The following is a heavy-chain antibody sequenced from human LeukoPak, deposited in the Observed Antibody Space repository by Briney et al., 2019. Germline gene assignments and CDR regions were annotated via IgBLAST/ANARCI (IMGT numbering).Heavy chain of an antibody. V-gene: IGHV3-48*01. D-gene: IGHD3-16*01. CDR1: GFTFSNYG. CDR2: ISSSSSTI. Sequence: GGSLRLSCAASGFTFSNYGMNWVRQAPGKGLEWVSYISSSSSTIYYTDSVRGRFIISRDNAKNLLYLQMNSLRAEDTAVYYCARDGVGRVPEMSAPDYWGQGTLVTVSS. J-gene: IGHJ4*02. CDR3: ARDGVGRVPEMSAPDY.